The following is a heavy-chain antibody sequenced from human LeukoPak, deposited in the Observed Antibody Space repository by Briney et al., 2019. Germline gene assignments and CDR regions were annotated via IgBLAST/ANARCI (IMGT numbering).Heavy chain of an antibody. J-gene: IGHJ3*02. Sequence: PSETLSFTCAVYGGSFSSYYWTWIRQPPGKGLEWIGEINHSGRTNFNPSLKSRVTLSIQTSKNQISLKMRSVTAADSAVYYCARGGLRWLSDTFDIWGQGTMVTVSS. CDR2: INHSGRT. D-gene: IGHD4-23*01. CDR3: ARGGLRWLSDTFDI. CDR1: GGSFSSYY. V-gene: IGHV4-34*01.